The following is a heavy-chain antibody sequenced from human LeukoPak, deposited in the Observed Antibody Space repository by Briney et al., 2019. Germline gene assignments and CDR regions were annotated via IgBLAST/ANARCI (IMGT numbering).Heavy chain of an antibody. Sequence: SVKVSCKASGGTFSSYAISWVRQAPGQGLEWMGRIIPVFGITNYAQKFQGRVTITADTSTSTAYMQLSSLTSEDTAVYYCAKSRATAAGTDFNYWGQGTLVSVSS. CDR3: AKSRATAAGTDFNY. D-gene: IGHD6-25*01. CDR2: IIPVFGIT. J-gene: IGHJ4*02. V-gene: IGHV1-69*04. CDR1: GGTFSSYA.